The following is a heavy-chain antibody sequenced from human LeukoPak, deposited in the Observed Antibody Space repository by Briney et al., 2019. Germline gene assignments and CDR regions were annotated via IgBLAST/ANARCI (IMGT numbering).Heavy chain of an antibody. J-gene: IGHJ4*02. Sequence: PSETLSLTCTVSGGSISSYYWNWIRQPAGKGLEWIGRIYTSGSTNYNPSLKSRVTMSVDTSKNQFSLKLSSVTAADTAVYYCARDRIAVAGDYFDYWGQGTLVTVSS. V-gene: IGHV4-4*07. CDR3: ARDRIAVAGDYFDY. CDR1: GGSISSYY. D-gene: IGHD6-19*01. CDR2: IYTSGST.